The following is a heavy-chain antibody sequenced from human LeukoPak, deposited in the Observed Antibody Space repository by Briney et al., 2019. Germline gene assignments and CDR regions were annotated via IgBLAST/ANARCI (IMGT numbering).Heavy chain of an antibody. V-gene: IGHV3-9*01. Sequence: GGSLRLSCAASGFTFDDYAMHWVRQVPGKGLEWVSGISWHSKTIGYADSVKGRFTISRDNAKNSLYLQMNSLRSDDTALYFCAKGAISTGTLYYAMDVWGQGTMVSVSS. J-gene: IGHJ6*02. CDR1: GFTFDDYA. CDR3: AKGAISTGTLYYAMDV. CDR2: ISWHSKTI. D-gene: IGHD1-1*01.